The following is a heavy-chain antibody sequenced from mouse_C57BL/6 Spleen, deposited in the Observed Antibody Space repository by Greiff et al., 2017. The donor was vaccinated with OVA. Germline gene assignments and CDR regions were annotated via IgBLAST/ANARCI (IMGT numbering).Heavy chain of an antibody. CDR2: INPGSGGT. J-gene: IGHJ2*01. CDR3: ARLNYDYDGRPLVDY. D-gene: IGHD2-4*01. Sequence: VQLQQSGAELVRPGTSVKVSCKASGYAFTNYLIEWVKQRPGQGLEWIGVINPGSGGTNYNEKFKGKATLTADKSSSTAYMQLSSLTSEDSAVYFCARLNYDYDGRPLVDYWGQGTTLTVSS. CDR1: GYAFTNYL. V-gene: IGHV1-54*01.